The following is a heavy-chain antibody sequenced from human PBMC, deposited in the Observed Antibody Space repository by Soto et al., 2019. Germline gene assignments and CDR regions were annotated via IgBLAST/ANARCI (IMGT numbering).Heavy chain of an antibody. D-gene: IGHD3-22*01. Sequence: SVKVSCKASGGTFSSYAISWVRQAPGQGLEWMGGIIPIFGTANYAQKFQGRVTITADESTSTAYMELSSLRSEDTAVYYCAIIRGRYYDSSGQAPYYYYGMDVWGQGTTVTVSS. V-gene: IGHV1-69*13. CDR1: GGTFSSYA. CDR2: IIPIFGTA. CDR3: AIIRGRYYDSSGQAPYYYYGMDV. J-gene: IGHJ6*02.